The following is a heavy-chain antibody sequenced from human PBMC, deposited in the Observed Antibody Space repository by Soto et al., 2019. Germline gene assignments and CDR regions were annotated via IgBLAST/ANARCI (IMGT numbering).Heavy chain of an antibody. Sequence: SVEVSCKASVYAFTSYGVSWVRQAPGQGLEWMGWISGYNGNTNYAQKLQGRVTMTTDTSTSTAYMELRSLTSDDTAVYYCARAVVVSAPYYYMDVWGTGTTVTVSS. V-gene: IGHV1-18*01. CDR2: ISGYNGNT. J-gene: IGHJ6*03. CDR3: ARAVVVSAPYYYMDV. CDR1: VYAFTSYG. D-gene: IGHD2-15*01.